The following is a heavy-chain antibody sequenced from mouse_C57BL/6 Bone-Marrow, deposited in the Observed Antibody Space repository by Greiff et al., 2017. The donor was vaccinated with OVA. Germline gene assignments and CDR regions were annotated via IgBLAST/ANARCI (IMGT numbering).Heavy chain of an antibody. CDR2: IYPGDGDT. J-gene: IGHJ3*01. CDR1: GYAFSSSW. D-gene: IGHD2-4*01. CDR3: ARRNYDLWFAY. Sequence: QVQLKQSGPELVKPGASVKISCKASGYAFSSSWMNWVKQRPGKGLEWIGRIYPGDGDTNYNGKFKGKATLTADKSSSTAYMQLSSLTSEDSAVYFCARRNYDLWFAYWGQGTLVTVSA. V-gene: IGHV1-82*01.